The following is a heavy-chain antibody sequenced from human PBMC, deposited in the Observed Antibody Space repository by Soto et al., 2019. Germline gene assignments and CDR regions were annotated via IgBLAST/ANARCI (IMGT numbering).Heavy chain of an antibody. CDR1: GFTFSDYY. CDR2: ISSSGSTI. J-gene: IGHJ4*02. CDR3: ARTVPVYIVATAN. V-gene: IGHV3-11*01. D-gene: IGHD5-12*01. Sequence: KPGGSLRLSCAASGFTFSDYYMSWIRQAPGKGLEWVSYISSSGSTIYYADSVKGRFTISRDNAKNSLYLQMNSLRAEDTAVYYCARTVPVYIVATANWGQGPLFTVSS.